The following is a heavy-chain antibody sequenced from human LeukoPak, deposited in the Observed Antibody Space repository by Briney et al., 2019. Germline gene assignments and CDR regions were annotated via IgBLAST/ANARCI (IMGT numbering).Heavy chain of an antibody. CDR3: ARIGSTGYYPFYYYYMDV. Sequence: GGSLRLSCAASGFTFANYWMSWVRQAPGKGLEWVSYISSSGRTIYYADSVKGRFTISRDNAKNSLSLQMNSLRAEDTAMYYCARIGSTGYYPFYYYYMDVWGKGTTVTVSS. J-gene: IGHJ6*03. V-gene: IGHV3-11*01. CDR1: GFTFANYW. CDR2: ISSSGRTI. D-gene: IGHD3-9*01.